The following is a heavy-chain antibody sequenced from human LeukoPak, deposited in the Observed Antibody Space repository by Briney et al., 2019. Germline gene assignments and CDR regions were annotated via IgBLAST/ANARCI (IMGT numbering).Heavy chain of an antibody. J-gene: IGHJ3*02. CDR1: GFTFDDYA. D-gene: IGHD5-24*01. Sequence: GGSLRLSCAASGFTFDDYAVHWVRQAPGKGLEWVSGISWNSGSIGYADSVKGRFTISRDNAKNSLYLQMNSLRAEDMALYYCAKGSMATINDAFDIWGQGTMVTVSS. CDR3: AKGSMATINDAFDI. CDR2: ISWNSGSI. V-gene: IGHV3-9*03.